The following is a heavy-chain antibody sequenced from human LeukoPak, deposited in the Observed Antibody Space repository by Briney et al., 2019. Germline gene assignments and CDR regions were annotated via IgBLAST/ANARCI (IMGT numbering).Heavy chain of an antibody. J-gene: IGHJ1*01. V-gene: IGHV1-2*02. CDR3: ARGIVGSGSYFHH. CDR1: GYSFTGYY. Sequence: GASVKVSCKASGYSFTGYYMHWVRQAPGQGLEWMGWINPNTGGTNFAQKFQSRVTMTRDTSISTAYMEVTRLRSDDTAVYFCARGIVGSGSYFHHWGQGTLVSVSS. D-gene: IGHD3-22*01. CDR2: INPNTGGT.